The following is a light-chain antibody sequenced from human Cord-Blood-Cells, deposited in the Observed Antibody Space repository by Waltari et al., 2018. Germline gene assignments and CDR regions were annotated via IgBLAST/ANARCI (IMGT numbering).Light chain of an antibody. Sequence: DIQMTQSPSSLSASVAHSLTITCQASQDISNYLNWYQQKPGKAPKLLIYDASNLETGVPSRFSGSGSGTDFTFTISSLQPEDIATYYCQQYDNLPLTFGGGTKVEIK. J-gene: IGKJ4*01. V-gene: IGKV1-33*01. CDR2: DAS. CDR1: QDISNY. CDR3: QQYDNLPLT.